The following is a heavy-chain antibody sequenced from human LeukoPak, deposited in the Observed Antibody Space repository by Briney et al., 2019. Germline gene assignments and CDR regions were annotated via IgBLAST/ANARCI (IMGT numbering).Heavy chain of an antibody. J-gene: IGHJ4*02. CDR2: ISWNSGSI. V-gene: IGHV3-9*01. CDR1: GFTFDDYA. D-gene: IGHD3-22*01. Sequence: PGGSLRLSCAASGFTFDDYAMHWARQAPGKGLEWVSGISWNSGSIGYADSVKGRFTISRDNAKNSLYLQMNSLRAEDTALYYCATHYYDSSGPGYWGQGTLVTVSS. CDR3: ATHYYDSSGPGY.